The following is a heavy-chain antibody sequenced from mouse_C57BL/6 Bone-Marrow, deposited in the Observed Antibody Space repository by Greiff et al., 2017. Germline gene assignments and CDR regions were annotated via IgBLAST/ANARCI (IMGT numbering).Heavy chain of an antibody. CDR3: ARSCITTVVDWYFDV. J-gene: IGHJ1*03. D-gene: IGHD1-1*01. V-gene: IGHV1-72*01. Sequence: QVQLQQPGAELVKPGASVKLSCKASGYTFTSYWMHWVKQRPGRGLEWIGRIDPNSCGTKYNEKFKSKATLTVDKPSSTAYMQLSSLTSEDSAVYYCARSCITTVVDWYFDVWGTGTTVTIAS. CDR1: GYTFTSYW. CDR2: IDPNSCGT.